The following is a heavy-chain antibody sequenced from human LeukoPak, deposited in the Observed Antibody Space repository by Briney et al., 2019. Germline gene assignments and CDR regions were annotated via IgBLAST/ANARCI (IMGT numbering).Heavy chain of an antibody. V-gene: IGHV3-21*01. CDR2: ISSSSSYI. Sequence: TLSLTCAVSGASISSGGYSWSWLRQPPGKGLEWVSSISSSSSYIYYADSVKGRFTISRDNAKNSLYLQMNSLRAEDTAVYYCARGISLNSRVDYWGQGTLVTVSS. D-gene: IGHD6-13*01. CDR3: ARGISLNSRVDY. J-gene: IGHJ4*02. CDR1: GASISSGGYS.